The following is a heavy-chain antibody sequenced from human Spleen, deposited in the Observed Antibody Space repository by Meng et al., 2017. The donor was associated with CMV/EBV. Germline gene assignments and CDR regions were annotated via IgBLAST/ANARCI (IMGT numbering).Heavy chain of an antibody. J-gene: IGHJ5*02. CDR3: ASRITIFGVPSNALA. CDR2: INHGGST. V-gene: IGHV4-34*01. D-gene: IGHD3-3*01. CDR1: GWSFSGSY. Sequence: YGWSFSGSYWNWIRPPPGKGLEWIGEINHGGSTNYNSSLKSRVTISGDTSKNQFSLKLSSVTAADTAVYYCASRITIFGVPSNALAWGQGTLVTVSS.